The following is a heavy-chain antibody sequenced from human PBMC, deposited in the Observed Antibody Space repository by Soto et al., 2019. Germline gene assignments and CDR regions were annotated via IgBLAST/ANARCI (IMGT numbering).Heavy chain of an antibody. V-gene: IGHV1-18*01. J-gene: IGHJ6*02. D-gene: IGHD3-10*01. Sequence: QIQLVQSGAEVKKPGASVKVSCKASGYTFISYGISWVRQAPGQGLEWMGCISPYNDNTKYAQTLQRRVTLTTDTSTRTAYMELRTLRSDDTAVYYCAREGYYSGSGSFSPPRYYGMDVWGQGTTVTVSS. CDR2: ISPYNDNT. CDR1: GYTFISYG. CDR3: AREGYYSGSGSFSPPRYYGMDV.